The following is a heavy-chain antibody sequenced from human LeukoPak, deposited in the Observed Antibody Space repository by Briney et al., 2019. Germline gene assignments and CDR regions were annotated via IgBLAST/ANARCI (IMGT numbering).Heavy chain of an antibody. CDR2: ISSSSSYI. D-gene: IGHD5-18*01. Sequence: GGSLRLSCAASGFTFSSYSTNWVRQAPGKGLEWVSSISSSSSYIYQADSVKGRFTISRDNAKNSLYLQMNSLRAEDTAVYYCARSLGGYSYGLDYWGQGTLVTVSS. CDR1: GFTFSSYS. CDR3: ARSLGGYSYGLDY. J-gene: IGHJ4*02. V-gene: IGHV3-21*01.